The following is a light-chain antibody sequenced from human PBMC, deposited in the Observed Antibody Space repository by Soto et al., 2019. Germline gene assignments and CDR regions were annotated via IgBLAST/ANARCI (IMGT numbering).Light chain of an antibody. CDR3: FSYARSSIFHVV. J-gene: IGLJ2*01. CDR1: SSDVGSYNL. CDR2: EGS. Sequence: QSALTQPASVSGSPGQSITISCTGTSSDVGSYNLVSWYQQHPGKAPKVMIYEGSKRPSGISNRFSGSESGNAASLTISGLQAEDEADYYCFSYARSSIFHVVFGGGTQLTVL. V-gene: IGLV2-23*03.